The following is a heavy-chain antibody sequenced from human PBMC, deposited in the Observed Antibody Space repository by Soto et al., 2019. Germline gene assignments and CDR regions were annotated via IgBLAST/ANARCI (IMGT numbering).Heavy chain of an antibody. Sequence: QVQLVQSGAEEKKPGASVKVSCKASGYTFTSYAMHWVRQAPGQRLEWMGWINAGNGYTKYSQKFQGRVTITRDTSASTAYMELSSLRSVDTAVYYCARGVAPYYFDYWGQGTLVTVSS. D-gene: IGHD2-15*01. CDR3: ARGVAPYYFDY. CDR1: GYTFTSYA. CDR2: INAGNGYT. J-gene: IGHJ4*02. V-gene: IGHV1-3*05.